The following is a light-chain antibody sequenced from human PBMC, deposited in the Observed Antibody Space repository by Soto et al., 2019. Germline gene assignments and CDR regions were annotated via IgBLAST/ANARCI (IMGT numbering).Light chain of an antibody. J-gene: IGKJ5*01. CDR1: QSVTNS. CDR2: DAS. Sequence: PGERATLSCRASQSVTNSLAWYQQKPGQAPRLLVYDASNRATGIPDRFSGSGSGTDFTLTISRLEPEDFAVYFCQQYGNSPRTFGQGTRLENK. V-gene: IGKV3-20*01. CDR3: QQYGNSPRT.